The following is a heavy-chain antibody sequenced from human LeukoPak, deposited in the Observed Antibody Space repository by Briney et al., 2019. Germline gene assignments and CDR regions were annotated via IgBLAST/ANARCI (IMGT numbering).Heavy chain of an antibody. CDR3: AKDQGELRAFDI. CDR1: GFTFSSYG. D-gene: IGHD1-26*01. CDR2: ISYDGSNK. Sequence: PGGSLRLSFAASGFTFSSYGMHWVRQAPGKGLEWVAVISYDGSNKYYADSVKGRFTISRDNSKNTLYLQMNSLRAEDTAVYYCAKDQGELRAFDIWGQGTMVTVSS. V-gene: IGHV3-30*18. J-gene: IGHJ3*02.